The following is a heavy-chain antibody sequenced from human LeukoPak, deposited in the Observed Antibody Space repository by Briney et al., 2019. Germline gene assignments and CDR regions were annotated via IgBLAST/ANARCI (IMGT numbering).Heavy chain of an antibody. D-gene: IGHD6-19*01. CDR3: ARLSSGWYEKNYYYYYGMDV. CDR1: VGSISSYY. J-gene: IGHJ6*02. Sequence: PSETLSLTCTVSVGSISSYYWSWIRQPAGKGLEWIGRIYTSGSINYNPSLTSRVTMSVDTSKNKFSLKLSSVTAADTAVYYCARLSSGWYEKNYYYYYGMDVWGQGTTVTVSS. V-gene: IGHV4-4*07. CDR2: IYTSGSI.